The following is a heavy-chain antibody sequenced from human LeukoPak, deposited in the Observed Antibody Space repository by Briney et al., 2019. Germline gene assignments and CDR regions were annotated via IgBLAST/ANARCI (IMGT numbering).Heavy chain of an antibody. CDR2: IKQDGSEK. J-gene: IGHJ4*02. CDR3: ARSYSSSRGTFDY. D-gene: IGHD6-6*01. Sequence: PGGSLRLSCAASGVMFPSYWMTWVRQAPGKGLEWVANIKQDGSEKYYVDSVKGRFTISRDNAKNSVYLQMNSLRAEDTAVYYCARSYSSSRGTFDYWGQGTLVTVSS. CDR1: GVMFPSYW. V-gene: IGHV3-7*04.